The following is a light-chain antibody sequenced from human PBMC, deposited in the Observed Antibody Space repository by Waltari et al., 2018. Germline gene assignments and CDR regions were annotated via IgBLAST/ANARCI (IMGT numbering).Light chain of an antibody. CDR3: CSFAGAYTWI. Sequence: SALTQPRSVSGSPGQSVTISCTGTTSDVGRYNYVSWYQHLPGNAPELLMFDVTQRPSGVPARFSGSKSANTAALTISGLQPDDEADYYCCSFAGAYTWIFGGGTKVTVL. V-gene: IGLV2-11*01. J-gene: IGLJ2*01. CDR2: DVT. CDR1: TSDVGRYNY.